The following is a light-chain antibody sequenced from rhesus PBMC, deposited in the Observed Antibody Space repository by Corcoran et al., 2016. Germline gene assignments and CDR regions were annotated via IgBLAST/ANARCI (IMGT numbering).Light chain of an antibody. Sequence: DIQMTQSPSSLSASVGDRVTVTCRASQDSKKELSWSQQKPGKAPTLLIFEASTLEAGVSSRFSGSGSGTDFTLTLNNLQPADVATYYCLQDYSTPLPFGGGTKVDIK. V-gene: IGKV1-94*01. J-gene: IGKJ4*01. CDR3: LQDYSTPLP. CDR2: EAS. CDR1: QDSKKE.